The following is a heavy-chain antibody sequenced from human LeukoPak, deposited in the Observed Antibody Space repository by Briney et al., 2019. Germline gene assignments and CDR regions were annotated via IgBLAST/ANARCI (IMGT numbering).Heavy chain of an antibody. CDR3: AKVLALWFGELLPQILQSDAFDI. Sequence: PGGSLRLSCEASGFTFSTYNMNWVRQAPGKRLEWVSSITSSSSYAFYADSVKGRFTISRDNAKSSLYLQMNNLRAEDTAVYYCAKVLALWFGELLPQILQSDAFDIWGQGTMVTVSS. J-gene: IGHJ3*02. CDR2: ITSSSSYA. V-gene: IGHV3-21*01. CDR1: GFTFSTYN. D-gene: IGHD3-10*01.